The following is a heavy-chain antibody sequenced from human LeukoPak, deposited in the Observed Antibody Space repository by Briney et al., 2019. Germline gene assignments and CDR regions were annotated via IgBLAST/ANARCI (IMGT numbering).Heavy chain of an antibody. CDR2: IRYDGRNK. D-gene: IGHD7-27*01. Sequence: PGRSLRLSCAASGFTFSSYAMHWVRQAPGKGLEWVAFIRYDGRNKYYADSVKGRFTISRDNSKNTLYLQMNSLRAEDTAVYYCASCARRVLGYYMDVWGKGTTVTVSS. CDR3: ASCARRVLGYYMDV. J-gene: IGHJ6*03. V-gene: IGHV3-30*04. CDR1: GFTFSSYA.